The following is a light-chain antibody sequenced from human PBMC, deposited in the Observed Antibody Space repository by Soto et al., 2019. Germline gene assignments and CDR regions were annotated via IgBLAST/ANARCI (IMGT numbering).Light chain of an antibody. J-gene: IGKJ4*01. CDR2: DAS. CDR1: QSISNL. CDR3: LQCSNWPLT. Sequence: EIVLTQSPATLSLSPGERATLSCRASQSISNLLAWFQQKPGQAPRLLIYDASNRATGIPARFSGSGSGTDFTLTISSLEPEDFAVYYCLQCSNWPLTFGGGNKVEIK. V-gene: IGKV3-11*01.